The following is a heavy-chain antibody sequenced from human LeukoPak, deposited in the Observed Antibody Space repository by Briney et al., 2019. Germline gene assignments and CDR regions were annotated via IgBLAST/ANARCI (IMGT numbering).Heavy chain of an antibody. CDR2: IDHSGST. V-gene: IGHV4-34*01. Sequence: PSQTLSLTGADYGGAFSGYYWTWIRQPPGKGLELIGEIDHSGSTNCNPSLKSRVTISVDTSKNQFSLKMTSVTAANTAVYYCARGLGDRSVYYYLGYWGQGTLVTVSS. J-gene: IGHJ4*02. CDR3: ARGLGDRSVYYYLGY. D-gene: IGHD3-22*01. CDR1: GGAFSGYY.